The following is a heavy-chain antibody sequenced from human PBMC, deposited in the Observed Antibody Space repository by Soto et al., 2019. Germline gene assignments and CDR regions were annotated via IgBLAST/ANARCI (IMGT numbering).Heavy chain of an antibody. V-gene: IGHV3-48*04. D-gene: IGHD2-21*01. J-gene: IGHJ4*02. CDR2: LNAPGETK. CDR1: GFTFSNYG. Sequence: EVQLVESGGGLVQPGGSLRLSCAASGFTFSNYGMNWARQAPGWGLEWVTHLNAPGETKSYSDSVKRRFPSSRDNAKTSLYLQMNSLTANDTAIYSCAGDPDGINDFDYWGQGTLVTVSS. CDR3: AGDPDGINDFDY.